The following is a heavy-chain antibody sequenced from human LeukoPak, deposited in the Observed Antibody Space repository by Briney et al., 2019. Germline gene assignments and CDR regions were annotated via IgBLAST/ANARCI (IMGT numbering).Heavy chain of an antibody. D-gene: IGHD5-18*01. CDR3: ARSLGGSWIQLWLPLGY. CDR2: IYTSGST. J-gene: IGHJ4*02. Sequence: SETLSLTCTVSGGSISSYYWSWIRQPAGKGLEWIGRIYTSGSTNYNPSLKSRVTISLDTSKNQFSLKLSSVTAADTAVYYCARSLGGSWIQLWLPLGYWGQGTLVTVSS. CDR1: GGSISSYY. V-gene: IGHV4-4*07.